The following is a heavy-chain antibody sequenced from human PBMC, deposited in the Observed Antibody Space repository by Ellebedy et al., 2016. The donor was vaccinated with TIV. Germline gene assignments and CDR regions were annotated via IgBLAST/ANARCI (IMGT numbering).Heavy chain of an antibody. CDR2: MNPNSGNT. D-gene: IGHD6-6*01. V-gene: IGHV1-8*01. J-gene: IGHJ6*03. CDR1: GYTFTSYD. CDR3: ARGSVPHYYYYYYMDV. Sequence: ASVKVSXXASGYTFTSYDINWVRQATGQGLEWMGWMNPNSGNTGYVQKFQGRVTMTRNTSISTAYVELSSLRSEDTAVYYCARGSVPHYYYYYYMDVWGKGTTVTVSS.